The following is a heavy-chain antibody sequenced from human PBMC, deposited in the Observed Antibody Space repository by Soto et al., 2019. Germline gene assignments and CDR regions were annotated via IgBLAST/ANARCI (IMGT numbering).Heavy chain of an antibody. CDR2: IYPGDSDT. J-gene: IGHJ6*02. Sequence: GESLRVSCKGAGYSFTGYWIGWVRQMPGKGLEWMGIIYPGDSDTRYSPSFQGQVTISADKSISTAYLQWSSLKASDTAMYYCARLWGVVITSYYYGMDVWGQGTTVTVSS. CDR1: GYSFTGYW. CDR3: ARLWGVVITSYYYGMDV. V-gene: IGHV5-51*01. D-gene: IGHD3-3*01.